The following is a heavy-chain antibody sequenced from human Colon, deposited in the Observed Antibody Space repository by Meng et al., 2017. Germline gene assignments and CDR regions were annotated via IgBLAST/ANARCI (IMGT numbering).Heavy chain of an antibody. D-gene: IGHD4-23*01. J-gene: IGHJ4*02. CDR3: AKDRTTVVTPQDS. Sequence: QVQVVQPGAEVKGPGASVKVSGKPSGYPFSHYALHWVRQAPGQRLEWMGWINPGNGDTKSSHKFQGRLTITRDTSASTAYMELSSLRSEDTAVYFCAKDRTTVVTPQDSWGRGTLVTVSS. CDR2: INPGNGDT. CDR1: GYPFSHYA. V-gene: IGHV1-3*01.